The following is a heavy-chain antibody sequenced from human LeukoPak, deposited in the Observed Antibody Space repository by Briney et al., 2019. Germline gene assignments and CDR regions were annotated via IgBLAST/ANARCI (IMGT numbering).Heavy chain of an antibody. J-gene: IGHJ4*02. D-gene: IGHD6-19*01. CDR3: AKEEAVAGPLGPYFDY. CDR1: GYTFTSYG. V-gene: IGHV1-18*01. CDR2: ISAYNGNT. Sequence: ASVKVSCKASGYTFTSYGISWVRQAPGQGLEWMGWISAYNGNTNYAQKLQGRVTMTTDTSTSTAYMELRSLRSDDTAVYYCAKEEAVAGPLGPYFDYWGQGTLVTVSS.